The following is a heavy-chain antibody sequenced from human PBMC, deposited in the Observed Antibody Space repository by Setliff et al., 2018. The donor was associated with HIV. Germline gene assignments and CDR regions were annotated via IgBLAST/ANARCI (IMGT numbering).Heavy chain of an antibody. V-gene: IGHV4-39*01. CDR3: ARFVLAWFDFSTGAVEVTDPYAFDF. J-gene: IGHJ4*02. CDR2: MYYSGTT. CDR1: GGSISSSGYY. Sequence: SETLSLTCTVSGGSISSSGYYWGWIRQPPGKGLEWIGNMYYSGTTYYNPSLKSRATISVDTSQNQFSLRLSSVTAADTAVHNCARFVLAWFDFSTGAVEVTDPYAFDFWGQGILVTVSS. D-gene: IGHD2-21*02.